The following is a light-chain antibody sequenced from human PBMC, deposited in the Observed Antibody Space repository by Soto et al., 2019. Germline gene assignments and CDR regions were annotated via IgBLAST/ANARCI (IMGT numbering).Light chain of an antibody. CDR3: QQYGSSIFT. CDR1: QSVSSSY. CDR2: GAS. Sequence: EIVLTQSPGTLSLSPGERATLSCRASQSVSSSYLAWYQQKPGQAPRLLIYGASGRATGIPDRFSGSGSGTDFTLTISRLEPEDFAVYYCQQYGSSIFTFRPGTKVDIK. J-gene: IGKJ3*01. V-gene: IGKV3-20*01.